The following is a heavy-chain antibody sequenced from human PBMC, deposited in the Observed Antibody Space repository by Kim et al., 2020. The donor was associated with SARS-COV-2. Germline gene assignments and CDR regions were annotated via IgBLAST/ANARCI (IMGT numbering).Heavy chain of an antibody. V-gene: IGHV3-7*03. Sequence: GGSLRLSCAASGFTFSSYWMSWVRQAPGKGLEWVANIKQDGSEKYYVDSVKGRFTISRDNAKNSLYLQMNSLRAEDTAVYYCARDRLRYFDWFGAGGLDYWGQGTLVTVSS. J-gene: IGHJ4*02. D-gene: IGHD3-9*01. CDR2: IKQDGSEK. CDR3: ARDRLRYFDWFGAGGLDY. CDR1: GFTFSSYW.